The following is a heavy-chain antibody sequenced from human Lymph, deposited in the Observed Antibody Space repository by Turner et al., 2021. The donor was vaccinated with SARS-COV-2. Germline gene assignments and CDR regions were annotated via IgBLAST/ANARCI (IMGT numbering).Heavy chain of an antibody. J-gene: IGHJ3*02. Sequence: QVQLVQSGAEVKTPGSSVKVSCKASGGTFSTYVISWVRQAPGQGPEWMGGIIPNLGIANYEQKFQGRVTITADKSTSTAYMELSSLRSEDTAVYHCARRHSGNYDAFDIWGQGTMVTVSS. CDR1: GGTFSTYV. CDR2: IIPNLGIA. V-gene: IGHV1-69*10. CDR3: ARRHSGNYDAFDI. D-gene: IGHD1-26*01.